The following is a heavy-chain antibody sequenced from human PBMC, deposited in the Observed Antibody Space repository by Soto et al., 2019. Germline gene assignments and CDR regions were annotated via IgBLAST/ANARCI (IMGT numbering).Heavy chain of an antibody. V-gene: IGHV1-69*12. D-gene: IGHD6-6*01. Sequence: QVQLVQSGAEVKKPGSSVKVSCKASGGTFSSYAISWVRQAPGQGLEWMGGIIPIFGTANYAQKFQGRVTITAEXYKYTXXMELSSLRSEDTAVYYCARGDSSSSFGLDYYGMDVWGQGTTVTVSS. J-gene: IGHJ6*02. CDR2: IIPIFGTA. CDR1: GGTFSSYA. CDR3: ARGDSSSSFGLDYYGMDV.